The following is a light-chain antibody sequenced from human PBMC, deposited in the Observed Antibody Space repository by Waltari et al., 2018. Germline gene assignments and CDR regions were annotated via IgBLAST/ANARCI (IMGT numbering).Light chain of an antibody. CDR2: QHN. CDR3: QAWDRSTVI. Sequence: SYELTQPPSVSVSPGQTANITCSGDTLGARYLCWYQQKSGQSPVLVIYQHNKRPSGIPDRFSGSNAANTATLTITGTQAIDAADYYCQAWDRSTVIFGGGTKLTVL. J-gene: IGLJ2*01. V-gene: IGLV3-1*01. CDR1: TLGARY.